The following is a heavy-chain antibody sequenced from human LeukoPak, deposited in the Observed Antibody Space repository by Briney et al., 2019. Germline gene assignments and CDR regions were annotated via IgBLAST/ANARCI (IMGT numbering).Heavy chain of an antibody. V-gene: IGHV3-23*01. D-gene: IGHD4-17*01. CDR1: GFTFSSYA. CDR3: AKARTDYGDYPFSNY. CDR2: ISGSGGST. Sequence: AGGSLRLSCAASGFTFSSYAMSWVRQAPGKGLEWVSAISGSGGSTYYADSVKGRFTISRDNSKNTLYLQMNSLRAEDTAVYYCAKARTDYGDYPFSNYWGQGTLVTVSS. J-gene: IGHJ4*02.